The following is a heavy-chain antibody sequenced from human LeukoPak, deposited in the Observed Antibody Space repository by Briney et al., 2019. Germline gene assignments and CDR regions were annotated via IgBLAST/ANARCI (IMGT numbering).Heavy chain of an antibody. V-gene: IGHV1-24*01. CDR3: KGIVVVTASSDAFDI. CDR1: GYTLTELS. D-gene: IGHD2-21*02. J-gene: IGHJ3*02. CDR2: FDPEDGET. Sequence: ASVKVSCKVSGYTLTELSMHWVRQAPGKGLEWMGGFDPEDGETIYAQKFQGRVTMTEDTSTDTAYMELSSLRSESTAVYYCKGIVVVTASSDAFDIWGQGTMVTVSS.